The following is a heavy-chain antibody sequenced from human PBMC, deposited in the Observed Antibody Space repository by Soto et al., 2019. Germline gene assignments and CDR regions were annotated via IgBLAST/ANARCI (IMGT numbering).Heavy chain of an antibody. CDR2: IGIGSSTK. V-gene: IGHV3-11*04. J-gene: IGHJ3*01. Sequence: PGGSLRLSCAASGFPFSDYYMSWIRQAPGKGLEWVSYIGIGSSTKYYADSVKGRFTISRDNAKNSLYLQMNSLRAEDTAVYYCARDQLYYNDISGRPLNAFDVWGQGTMVTVSS. D-gene: IGHD3-22*01. CDR3: ARDQLYYNDISGRPLNAFDV. CDR1: GFPFSDYY.